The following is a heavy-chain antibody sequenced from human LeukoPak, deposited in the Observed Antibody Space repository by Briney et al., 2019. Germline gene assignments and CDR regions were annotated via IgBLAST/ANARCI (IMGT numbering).Heavy chain of an antibody. J-gene: IGHJ5*02. CDR1: GGSISSSSYY. Sequence: SETLSLTCTVSGGSISSSSYYWGWIRQPPGKGLEWIGSIYYSGSTYCNPSLKSRVTISVDTSKNQFSLKLSSVTAVDTAVYYCVYGSGSYYNSVGDDPWGQGTLVTVSS. V-gene: IGHV4-39*07. D-gene: IGHD3-10*01. CDR3: VYGSGSYYNSVGDDP. CDR2: IYYSGST.